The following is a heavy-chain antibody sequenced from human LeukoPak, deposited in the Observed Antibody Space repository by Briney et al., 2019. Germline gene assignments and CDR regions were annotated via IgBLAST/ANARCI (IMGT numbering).Heavy chain of an antibody. CDR1: GFTFSTYA. CDR2: ISGSGRNA. D-gene: IGHD3-22*01. V-gene: IGHV3-23*01. J-gene: IGHJ4*02. Sequence: PGGSLRLSCAASGFTFSTYAMSWVRQAPGKGLEWVSGISGSGRNAFYADSVKGRFTISRENSKNTLYLQMNSLGAEDTAVYYCAKDYYVSSAYPYYFDSWGQGTLVTVSS. CDR3: AKDYYVSSAYPYYFDS.